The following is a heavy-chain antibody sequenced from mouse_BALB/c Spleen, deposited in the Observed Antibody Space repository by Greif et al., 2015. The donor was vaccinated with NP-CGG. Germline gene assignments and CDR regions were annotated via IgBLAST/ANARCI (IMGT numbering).Heavy chain of an antibody. CDR1: GFTFSSFG. CDR2: ISSGSSTI. D-gene: IGHD1-1*01. Sequence: VQLKDSGGGLVQPGGSRKLSCAASGFTFSSFGMHWVRQAPEKGLEWVAYISSGSSTIYYADTVKGRFTISRDNPKNTLFLQMTSLRSEDTAMYYCARVYVQWLPGAMDYWGQGTSVTVSS. V-gene: IGHV5-17*02. J-gene: IGHJ4*01. CDR3: ARVYVQWLPGAMDY.